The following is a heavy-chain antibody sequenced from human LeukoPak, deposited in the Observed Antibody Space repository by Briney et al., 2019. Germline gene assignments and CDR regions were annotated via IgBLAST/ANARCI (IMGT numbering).Heavy chain of an antibody. CDR1: GFTVSSNY. Sequence: GGSLRLSCAASGFTVSSNYMSWVRQAPGKGLEWVSVIYSGGSTYYADSVKGRFTISRDNSKNTLYLQMNSLRAEDTAVYYCAKDRHGAGGYYYMDVWGKGTTVTISS. J-gene: IGHJ6*03. D-gene: IGHD6-6*01. CDR3: AKDRHGAGGYYYMDV. CDR2: IYSGGST. V-gene: IGHV3-66*01.